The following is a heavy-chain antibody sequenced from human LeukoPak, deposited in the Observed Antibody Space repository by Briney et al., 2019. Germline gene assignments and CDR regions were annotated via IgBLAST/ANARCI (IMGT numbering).Heavy chain of an antibody. V-gene: IGHV1-2*06. CDR3: ARVPVSSYYDFWSGYSLKGGRPLDY. D-gene: IGHD3-3*01. J-gene: IGHJ4*02. CDR2: INPNSGGT. CDR1: GYTFTGYY. Sequence: VASVKVSCKASGYTFTGYYMHWVRQAPGRGLEWMGRINPNSGGTNYAQKFQGRVTMTRDTSISTAYMELSRLRSDDTAVYYCARVPVSSYYDFWSGYSLKGGRPLDYWGQGTLVTVSS.